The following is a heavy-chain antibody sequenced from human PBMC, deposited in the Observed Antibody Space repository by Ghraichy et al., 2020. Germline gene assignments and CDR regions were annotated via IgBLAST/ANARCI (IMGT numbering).Heavy chain of an antibody. D-gene: IGHD1-26*01. J-gene: IGHJ4*02. Sequence: SETLSLTCTVSGGSISSYYWSWIRQPPGKGLEWIGYIYYSGSTNYNPSLKSRVTISVDTSKNQFSLKLSSVTAADTAVYYCARGRSGPSWGVYFDYWGQGTLVTVSS. CDR3: ARGRSGPSWGVYFDY. CDR2: IYYSGST. CDR1: GGSISSYY. V-gene: IGHV4-59*01.